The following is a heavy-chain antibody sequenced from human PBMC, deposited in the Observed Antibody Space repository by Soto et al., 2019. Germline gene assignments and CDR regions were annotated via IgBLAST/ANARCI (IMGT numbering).Heavy chain of an antibody. CDR1: GFTFSNYW. CDR3: ARRMTAVTIIDY. J-gene: IGHJ4*02. Sequence: GSLRLSCVASGFTFSNYWMTWVRQAPGKGLEWVANIKQDGSEKLYVGSVKGRFTVSRDNAENSLHLDMNSLRAEDTAVYYCARRMTAVTIIDYWGQGTLVTVSS. D-gene: IGHD4-17*01. CDR2: IKQDGSEK. V-gene: IGHV3-7*03.